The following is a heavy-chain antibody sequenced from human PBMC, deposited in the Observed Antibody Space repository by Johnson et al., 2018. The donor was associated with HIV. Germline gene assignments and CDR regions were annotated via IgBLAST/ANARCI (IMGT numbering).Heavy chain of an antibody. D-gene: IGHD5/OR15-5a*01. CDR1: GFTFSRHG. CDR3: ARDLRPPTRTFDL. Sequence: VQLVESGGGVVQPGGSLRLSCAASGFTFSRHGMHWVRQAPGKGLEWVSFISSSGSTIQYADSVKCRFTISRDNAKNSLYLQMNSLRDEDTAVYYCARDLRPPTRTFDLWGQGTMVTVSS. V-gene: IGHV3-48*02. J-gene: IGHJ3*01. CDR2: ISSSGSTI.